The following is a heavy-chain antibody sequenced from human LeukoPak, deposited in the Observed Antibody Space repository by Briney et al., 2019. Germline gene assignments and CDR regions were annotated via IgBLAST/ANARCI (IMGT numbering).Heavy chain of an antibody. CDR3: ASLYSSSASDAFDI. J-gene: IGHJ3*02. D-gene: IGHD6-6*01. V-gene: IGHV3-74*01. Sequence: GGSLRLSCAASGFTFRNFWMYWVRQVPGKGLFWVSRINTDGSGTAYAEPVKGRFTISRDNAKNSLYLQMNSLRAEDTAVYYCASLYSSSASDAFDIWGQGTMVTVSS. CDR2: INTDGSGT. CDR1: GFTFRNFW.